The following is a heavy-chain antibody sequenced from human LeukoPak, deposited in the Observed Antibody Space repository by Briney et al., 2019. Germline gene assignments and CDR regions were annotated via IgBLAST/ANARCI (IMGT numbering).Heavy chain of an antibody. CDR2: ISSSSRYI. J-gene: IGHJ4*02. CDR1: GFTFSSYS. D-gene: IGHD2-2*01. V-gene: IGHV3-21*04. Sequence: GGSLRLSCAASGFTFSSYSMNWVRQAPGKGLEWVSSISSSSRYIEYADSVKGRFTISRDNAKNSLYLQMNSLRAEDTALYYCARHGFYCSSTSCSLLDYWGQGTLVTVSS. CDR3: ARHGFYCSSTSCSLLDY.